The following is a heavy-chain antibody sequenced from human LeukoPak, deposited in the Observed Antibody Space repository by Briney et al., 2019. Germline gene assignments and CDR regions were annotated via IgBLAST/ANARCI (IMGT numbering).Heavy chain of an antibody. CDR2: IYYNGHT. V-gene: IGHV4-39*02. CDR3: ARGGYCDTSHCYTRWFDP. D-gene: IGHD2-15*01. CDR1: GGSISSNKYF. Sequence: SETLSLTCNVSGGSISSNKYFWGWIRQPPGKGLEWIGSIYYNGHTYYNPSLKRRGTISVDTSKNHFSLRLTSVTAADTAVYYCARGGYCDTSHCYTRWFDPWGQGTLVTVSS. J-gene: IGHJ5*02.